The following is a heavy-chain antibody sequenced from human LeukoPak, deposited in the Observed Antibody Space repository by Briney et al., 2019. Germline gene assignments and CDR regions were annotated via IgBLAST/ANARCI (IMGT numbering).Heavy chain of an antibody. CDR3: AKGKDC. Sequence: GGSLRLSCAASGFTFSSYGMHWVRQAPGKGLEWVAVISYDGSNKYFADSVKGRFNISRDNSKNTLYLQMNSLITEDTAVYYCAKGKDCWGQGTLVTVSS. CDR2: ISYDGSNK. CDR1: GFTFSSYG. J-gene: IGHJ4*02. V-gene: IGHV3-30*18.